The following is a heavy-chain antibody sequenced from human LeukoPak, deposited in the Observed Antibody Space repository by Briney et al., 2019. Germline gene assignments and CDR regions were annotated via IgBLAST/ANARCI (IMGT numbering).Heavy chain of an antibody. CDR2: IYYSGST. CDR1: GGSISSNSYH. Sequence: SETLTLTCTVSGGSISSNSYHWGWLRQPPGKGREGIGSIYYSGSTYYNPSLESGVTITENTTKNRFSLKLSSVSAADTAVYYCARLLFGSSYYFDYWGQGTLVTVSS. V-gene: IGHV4-39*01. CDR3: ARLLFGSSYYFDY. J-gene: IGHJ4*02. D-gene: IGHD2-21*01.